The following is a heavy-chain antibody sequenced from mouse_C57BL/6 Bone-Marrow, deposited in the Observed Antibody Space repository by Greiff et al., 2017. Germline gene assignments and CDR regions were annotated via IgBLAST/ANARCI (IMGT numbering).Heavy chain of an antibody. CDR1: GFTFSSYA. CDR3: ARPDYSFYAMDY. CDR2: ISDGGSYT. Sequence: EVQVVESGGGLVKPGGSLQLSCAASGFTFSSYAMSWVRQTPGKRLEWVATISDGGSYTYYPDNVKGRFTISRDNAKNNLYLQMSHLKSEDTAMYYCARPDYSFYAMDYWGQGTSVTVSS. V-gene: IGHV5-4*01. D-gene: IGHD2-12*01. J-gene: IGHJ4*01.